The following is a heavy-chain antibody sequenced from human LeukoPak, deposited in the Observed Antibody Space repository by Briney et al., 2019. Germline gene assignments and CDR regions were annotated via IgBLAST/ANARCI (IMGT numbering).Heavy chain of an antibody. CDR3: ARGRSGSPGLFDC. Sequence: GGSLRLSCAASGLTVNDIYMKWVPQARGKGLEWVSVIYSAGSPYYTDSVEGRFTISEDKSKNTLYLQMNSLRAEDTAVYYCARGRSGSPGLFDCWGQGTLVTVSS. J-gene: IGHJ4*02. D-gene: IGHD1-1*01. V-gene: IGHV3-53*01. CDR1: GLTVNDIY. CDR2: IYSAGSP.